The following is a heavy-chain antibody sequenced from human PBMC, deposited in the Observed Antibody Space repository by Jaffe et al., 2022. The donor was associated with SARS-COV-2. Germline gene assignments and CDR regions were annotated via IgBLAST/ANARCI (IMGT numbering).Heavy chain of an antibody. D-gene: IGHD3-16*01. V-gene: IGHV3-74*01. CDR2: INSDRSST. Sequence: EVQLVESGGGLVQPGGSLRLSCAASGFTFSNFWMHWVRQAPGKGLVWVSRINSDRSSTTYADSVKGRFTISRDNAKNTLFLQMNSLRAEDTAVYYCIRESGESRYFDYWGQGTLVTVSS. J-gene: IGHJ4*02. CDR3: IRESGESRYFDY. CDR1: GFTFSNFW.